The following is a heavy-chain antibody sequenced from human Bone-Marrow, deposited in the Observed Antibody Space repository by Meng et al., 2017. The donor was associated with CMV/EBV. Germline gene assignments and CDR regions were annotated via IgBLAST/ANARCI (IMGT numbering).Heavy chain of an antibody. CDR2: IIPIFGTA. CDR1: GGTFSSYA. V-gene: IGHV1-69*05. D-gene: IGHD6-6*01. Sequence: SVKVSCKASGGTFSSYAIRWVRQAPGQGLEWMGGIIPIFGTANYAQKFQGRVTITTDESTSTAYMELSSLRSEDPAVYYCARSDSSSSYYYYGMDVWGQGTTVTVSS. J-gene: IGHJ6*02. CDR3: ARSDSSSSYYYYGMDV.